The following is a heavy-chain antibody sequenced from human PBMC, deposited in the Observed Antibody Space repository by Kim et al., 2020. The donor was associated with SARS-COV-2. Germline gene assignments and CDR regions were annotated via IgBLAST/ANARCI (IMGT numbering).Heavy chain of an antibody. CDR3: AKGWTVTTDYYFDY. V-gene: IGHV3-30*18. Sequence: GGSLRLSCAASGFTFSSYGMHWVRQAPGKGLEWVAVISYDGSNKYYADSVKGRFTISRDNSKNTLYLQMNSLRAEDTAVYYCAKGWTVTTDYYFDYWGQG. J-gene: IGHJ4*02. D-gene: IGHD4-17*01. CDR2: ISYDGSNK. CDR1: GFTFSSYG.